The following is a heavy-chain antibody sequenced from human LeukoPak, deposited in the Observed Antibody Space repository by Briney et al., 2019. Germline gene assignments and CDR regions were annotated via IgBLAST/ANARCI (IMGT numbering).Heavy chain of an antibody. CDR2: IYHSGST. Sequence: PSETLSLTCTVSGGSISSGGYYWSWIRQPPGKGLEWIGYIYHSGSTYYNPSLKSRVTISVDRSKNQFSLKLSSVTAADTAVYYCARVRWELLNYYYYMDVWGKGTTVTVSS. J-gene: IGHJ6*03. V-gene: IGHV4-30-2*01. CDR1: GGSISSGGYY. D-gene: IGHD1-26*01. CDR3: ARVRWELLNYYYYMDV.